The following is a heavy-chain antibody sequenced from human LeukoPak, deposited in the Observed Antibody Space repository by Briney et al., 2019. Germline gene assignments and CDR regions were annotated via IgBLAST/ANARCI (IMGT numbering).Heavy chain of an antibody. V-gene: IGHV4-38-2*01. CDR3: ARGDYYDSSGHDY. J-gene: IGHJ4*02. Sequence: SETLSLTCAVSGYFISSGYYWGWIRQPSGKGLEWIGSIYHSGSTYYNPSLKSRVTISVDTSKNQFSLKLSSVTAADTAVYYCARGDYYDSSGHDYWGQGTLVTVSS. D-gene: IGHD3-22*01. CDR1: GYFISSGYY. CDR2: IYHSGST.